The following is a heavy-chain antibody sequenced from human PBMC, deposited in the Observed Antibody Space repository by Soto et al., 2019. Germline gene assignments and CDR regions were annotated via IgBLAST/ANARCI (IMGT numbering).Heavy chain of an antibody. CDR1: GFTFSSYA. V-gene: IGHV3-23*01. CDR2: ISGSGGST. J-gene: IGHJ4*02. D-gene: IGHD3-10*01. CDR3: AKVGTMVRGVIIITLDEGSLDY. Sequence: EVQLLESGGGLVQPGGSLRLSCAASGFTFSSYAMSWVRQAPGKGLEWVSAISGSGGSTYYADSVKGRFTISRDNSKNTLYLQMNSLRAEDTAVYYCAKVGTMVRGVIIITLDEGSLDYWGQGTLVTVSS.